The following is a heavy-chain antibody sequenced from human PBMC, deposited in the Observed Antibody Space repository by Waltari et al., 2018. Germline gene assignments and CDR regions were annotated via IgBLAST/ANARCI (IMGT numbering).Heavy chain of an antibody. CDR1: GGSFSGYY. Sequence: QVQLQQWGAGLLKPSETLSLTCAVYGGSFSGYYWSWIRQPPGKGLEWIGEINHSGSTNYNPSLKSRFTISVDTSKNQFSLKLSSVTAADTAVYYCARSGIAARPRWFDPWGQGTLVTVSS. CDR3: ARSGIAARPRWFDP. V-gene: IGHV4-34*01. CDR2: INHSGST. J-gene: IGHJ5*02. D-gene: IGHD6-6*01.